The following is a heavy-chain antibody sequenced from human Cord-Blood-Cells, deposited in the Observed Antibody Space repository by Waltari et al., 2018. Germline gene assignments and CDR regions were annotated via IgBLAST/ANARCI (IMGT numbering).Heavy chain of an antibody. CDR1: GGSISSYY. V-gene: IGHV4-59*08. J-gene: IGHJ4*02. Sequence: QVQLQESGPGLVKPPETLSLTCPSSGGSISSYYWSWIRQPPGKGLEWIGYIYYSGSTNYNPSLKSRVTISVDTSKNQFSLKLSSVTAADTAVYYCARQSGLFFDYWGQGTLVTVSS. CDR3: ARQSGLFFDY. D-gene: IGHD3-10*01. CDR2: IYYSGST.